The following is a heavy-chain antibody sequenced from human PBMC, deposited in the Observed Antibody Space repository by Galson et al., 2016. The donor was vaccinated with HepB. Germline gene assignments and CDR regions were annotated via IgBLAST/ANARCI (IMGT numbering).Heavy chain of an antibody. CDR3: AGFERGMAATCSYYYHGMDV. J-gene: IGHJ6*02. V-gene: IGHV5-51*01. CDR1: VRSFSRYW. CDR2: IYPGDSDT. Sequence: QSGAEVKKPGESLKISCKGSVRSFSRYWIGWVRHMPGKGLEWMGIIYPGDSDTRYSPSFQGQVTISADKSINTAFLQWSSLKASDTATYYCAGFERGMAATCSYYYHGMDVWGQGTTVTVSS. D-gene: IGHD5-24*01.